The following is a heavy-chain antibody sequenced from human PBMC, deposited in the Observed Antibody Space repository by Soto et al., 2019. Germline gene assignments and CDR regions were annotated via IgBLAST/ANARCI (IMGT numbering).Heavy chain of an antibody. CDR2: ISGSGGST. CDR3: AKGGWGSVVAAYNWFDP. D-gene: IGHD2-15*01. V-gene: IGHV3-23*01. J-gene: IGHJ5*02. CDR1: GFTFSSYS. Sequence: GGSLILSCAASGFTFSSYSMSWVRQAPGKGLEWVSAISGSGGSTYYADSVKGRFTISRDNSKNTLYLQMNSLRAEDTAVYYCAKGGWGSVVAAYNWFDPWGQGTLVTVSS.